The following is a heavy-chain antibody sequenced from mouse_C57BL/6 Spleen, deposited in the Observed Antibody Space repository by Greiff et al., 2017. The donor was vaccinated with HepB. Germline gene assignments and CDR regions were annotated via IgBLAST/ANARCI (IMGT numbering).Heavy chain of an antibody. CDR2: IDPNSGGT. CDR1: GYTFTSYW. Sequence: VQLQQPGAELVKPGASVKLSCKASGYTFTSYWMHWVKQRPGRGLEWIGRIDPNSGGTKYNEKFKSKATLTVDKPSSTAYMPLSSLTSEDSAVYYCAVSYYYGSSLIYYAMDYWGQGTSVTVSS. J-gene: IGHJ4*01. D-gene: IGHD1-1*01. CDR3: AVSYYYGSSLIYYAMDY. V-gene: IGHV1-72*01.